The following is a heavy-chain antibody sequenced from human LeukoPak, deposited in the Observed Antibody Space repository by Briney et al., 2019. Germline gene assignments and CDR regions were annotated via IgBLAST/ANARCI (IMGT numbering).Heavy chain of an antibody. Sequence: PGGSLRLSCVASGFTFDDYAMHWVRQAPGKGLEWVAGINWDSGAKGHADSVKGRFTISRDNAKNSLYLEMNSLRAEDMALYYCVKEIKVREFSTSGALEIWGQGTMVTVSS. D-gene: IGHD2-2*01. CDR2: INWDSGAK. V-gene: IGHV3-9*03. J-gene: IGHJ3*02. CDR1: GFTFDDYA. CDR3: VKEIKVREFSTSGALEI.